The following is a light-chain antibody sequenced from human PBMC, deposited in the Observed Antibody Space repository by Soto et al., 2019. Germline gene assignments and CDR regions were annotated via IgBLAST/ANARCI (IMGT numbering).Light chain of an antibody. CDR1: QNIETW. V-gene: IGKV1-5*01. CDR3: QQYNSEPWT. CDR2: DAS. J-gene: IGKJ1*01. Sequence: DIQMTQSPSALSGSVGDRVTITCRASQNIETWLAWYQQAPGKAPKLLIYDASTLKTGVPSRFSGXXXXTXXXLTIGSLQPDDYATYYCQQYNSEPWTFGQGTKVEI.